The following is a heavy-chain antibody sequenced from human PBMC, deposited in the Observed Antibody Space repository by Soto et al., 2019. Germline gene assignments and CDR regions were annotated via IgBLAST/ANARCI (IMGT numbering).Heavy chain of an antibody. CDR3: ARVSGSYYYGMDV. Sequence: QVQLQESGPGLVKPSGTLSLTCAVSGGSISSSNWWSWVRQPPGKGLEWIGEIYHSGSTNYNPSLKSRVTISXDXTKNQFSLKLSSVTAADTAVYYCARVSGSYYYGMDVWGQGTTVTVS. J-gene: IGHJ6*02. D-gene: IGHD1-26*01. CDR2: IYHSGST. CDR1: GGSISSSNW. V-gene: IGHV4-4*02.